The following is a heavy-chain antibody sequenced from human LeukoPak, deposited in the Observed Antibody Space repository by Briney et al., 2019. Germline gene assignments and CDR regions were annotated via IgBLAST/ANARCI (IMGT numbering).Heavy chain of an antibody. CDR3: AKGSTGSYYSSIVY. CDR1: RFTFSSYA. Sequence: GGSLRLSCAASRFTFSSYAMSWARQAPGKGLEWVSTITSSDESTYYADSVKGRFTISRDNSKNTLYLQMNSLRAEDTAIYYCAKGSTGSYYSSIVYWGQGTLVTVSS. D-gene: IGHD2-15*01. CDR2: ITSSDEST. V-gene: IGHV3-23*01. J-gene: IGHJ4*02.